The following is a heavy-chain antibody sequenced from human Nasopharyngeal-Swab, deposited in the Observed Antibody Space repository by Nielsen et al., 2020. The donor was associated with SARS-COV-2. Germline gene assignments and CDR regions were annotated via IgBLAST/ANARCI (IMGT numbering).Heavy chain of an antibody. CDR2: VSSSGGST. Sequence: GGSLRLSCAASGFTFNIYAMAWVSRAPGRGLQWATGVSSSGGSTYYTDSVKGRFTISRDNSKNTLYLEMHSLRVEDTAVYYCAKDGVVRGDALDLWGQGTMVTVSS. J-gene: IGHJ3*01. V-gene: IGHV3-23*01. CDR3: AKDGVVRGDALDL. D-gene: IGHD3-10*01. CDR1: GFTFNIYA.